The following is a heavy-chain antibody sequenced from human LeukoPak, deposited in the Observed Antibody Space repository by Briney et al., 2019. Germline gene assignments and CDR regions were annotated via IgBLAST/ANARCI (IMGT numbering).Heavy chain of an antibody. CDR1: GGSFSGYY. J-gene: IGHJ4*02. CDR3: ARSRQRGSYSY. CDR2: INHSGST. Sequence: PSETLSLTRAVYGGSFSGYYWSWIRQPPGKGLEWIGEINHSGSTNYNPSLKSRVTISVDTSKNQFSLNLTSVTAADTAVYFCARSRQRGSYSYWGQGTLVTVSS. V-gene: IGHV4-34*09. D-gene: IGHD1-26*01.